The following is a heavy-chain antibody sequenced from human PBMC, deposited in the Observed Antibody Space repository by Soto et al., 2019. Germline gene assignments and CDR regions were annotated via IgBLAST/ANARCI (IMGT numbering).Heavy chain of an antibody. V-gene: IGHV3-30-3*01. CDR1: GFTFSSYA. Sequence: GGSLRLSCAASGFTFSSYAMHWVRQAPGKGLEWVAVISYDGSNKYYADSVKGRFTISRDNSKNTLYLQMNSLRAEDTAVYYCARDRKGRGLENEGYYYYYGMDVWGQGTTVTVSS. CDR3: ARDRKGRGLENEGYYYYYGMDV. D-gene: IGHD1-1*01. J-gene: IGHJ6*02. CDR2: ISYDGSNK.